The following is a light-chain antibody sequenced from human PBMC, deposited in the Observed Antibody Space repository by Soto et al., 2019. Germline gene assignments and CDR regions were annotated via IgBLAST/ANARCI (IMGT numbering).Light chain of an antibody. CDR3: LQYDKWPPRT. Sequence: VMTQSPATLSVSPGESVTLSCRASQSVSSSLAWYRQKPGQAPGPIVYGATTRATGTPARFSGSGSGTEFTLTVSSLQSENFAVYDCLQYDKWPPRTSGQGTKVEIK. CDR1: QSVSSS. V-gene: IGKV3-15*01. CDR2: GAT. J-gene: IGKJ1*01.